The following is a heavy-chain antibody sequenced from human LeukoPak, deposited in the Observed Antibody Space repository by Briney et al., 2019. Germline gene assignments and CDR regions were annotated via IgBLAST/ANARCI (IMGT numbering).Heavy chain of an antibody. V-gene: IGHV3-30*04. J-gene: IGHJ4*02. CDR1: GFTFSSYA. Sequence: GRSLRLSCADSGFTFSSYAMHWVRQAPGKGLEWVTYISYDGSDKYYADSVKGRFTISRDNSKNTVYLQMNSLRLEDTAVYYCAREAVYGGSSSFDYWGQGTLVTVSS. CDR3: AREAVYGGSSSFDY. CDR2: ISYDGSDK. D-gene: IGHD4/OR15-4a*01.